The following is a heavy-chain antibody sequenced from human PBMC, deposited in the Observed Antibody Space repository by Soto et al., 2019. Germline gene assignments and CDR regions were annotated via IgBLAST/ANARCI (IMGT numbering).Heavy chain of an antibody. CDR1: GYTFTSYA. D-gene: IGHD2-21*02. V-gene: IGHV1-3*01. J-gene: IGHJ4*02. CDR3: ARTYCGGDCYFDFDY. Sequence: ASVKVSCKASGYTFTSYAMHWVRQAPGQRLEWMGWINAGNGNTKYPQKFQGRVTITRDTSASTAYMKLSSLRSEDTAVYYCARTYCGGDCYFDFDYWGQGTLVTVSS. CDR2: INAGNGNT.